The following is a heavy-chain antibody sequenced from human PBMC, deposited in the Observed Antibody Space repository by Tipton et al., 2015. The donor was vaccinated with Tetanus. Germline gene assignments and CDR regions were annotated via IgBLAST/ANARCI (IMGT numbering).Heavy chain of an antibody. CDR2: ISNSGSS. J-gene: IGHJ4*02. D-gene: IGHD1-14*01. CDR1: GDSIRRSY. Sequence: TLSLTCNVSGDSIRRSYWSWIRQPPGKGLEWLAYISNSGSSNSNYPLKSRITVSQDTSKNQFSLRLTSVTAADTAVYYCARGTGDYWGQGTLVTVSS. CDR3: ARGTGDY. V-gene: IGHV4-59*01.